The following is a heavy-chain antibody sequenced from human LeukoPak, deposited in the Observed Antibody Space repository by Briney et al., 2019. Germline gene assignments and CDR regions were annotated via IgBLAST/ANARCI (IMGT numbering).Heavy chain of an antibody. CDR2: ITAAADGT. Sequence: RTGGSLRLTCAAPGFDFINYAMTWVSHAPGKGLEWVSTITAAADGTYYADSVRGRFTISRDNSKNTLYLQMNSLKVEDTAAYYCARGSRGSHAGGHGTLVTVSS. D-gene: IGHD5-12*01. CDR1: GFDFINYA. CDR3: ARGSRGSHA. V-gene: IGHV3-23*01. J-gene: IGHJ4*01.